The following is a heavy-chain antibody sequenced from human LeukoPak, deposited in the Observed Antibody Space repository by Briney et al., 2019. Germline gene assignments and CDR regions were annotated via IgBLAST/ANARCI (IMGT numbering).Heavy chain of an antibody. D-gene: IGHD6-19*01. CDR2: ISNSGREI. J-gene: IGHJ5*02. CDR1: GFTFSDSY. CDR3: ARDPSSGWYLKGWFDP. Sequence: GGSLRLSCTASGFTFSDSYMTWIRQAPGKGLEWVSYISNSGREINYADSVKGRFTTSRDNAMSSLYLQMNSLRAEDTAVYYCARDPSSGWYLKGWFDPWGQGTLVTVSS. V-gene: IGHV3-11*04.